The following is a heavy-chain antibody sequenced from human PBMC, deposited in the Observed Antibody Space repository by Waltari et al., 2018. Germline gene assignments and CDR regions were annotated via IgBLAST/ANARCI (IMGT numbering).Heavy chain of an antibody. Sequence: EVQLLESGGGLVQPGKSLRLSCAAYGFTFSSYAMVGVRQAPGKGLEWVSGISDTGIGTYYADSVKGRFTISRDNSKNILYLQMNSLRAEDTAMYYCAKHLEWPPHYWGQGTLVTVSS. V-gene: IGHV3-23*01. CDR2: ISDTGIGT. CDR1: GFTFSSYA. J-gene: IGHJ4*02. D-gene: IGHD3-3*01. CDR3: AKHLEWPPHY.